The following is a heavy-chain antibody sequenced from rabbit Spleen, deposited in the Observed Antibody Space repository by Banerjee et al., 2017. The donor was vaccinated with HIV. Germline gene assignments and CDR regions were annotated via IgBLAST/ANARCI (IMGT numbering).Heavy chain of an antibody. CDR1: GFDFSSYYM. V-gene: IGHV1S45*01. CDR3: ARDTCSSFSSYGMVL. CDR2: IAGSGSGFP. J-gene: IGHJ6*01. D-gene: IGHD5-1*01. Sequence: QEQLEESGGGLVQPGGSLKLSCKASGFDFSSYYMSWVRQAPGKGLEWIACIAGSGSGFPYSANWAKGRFPCPKPSSTTVTLQMTSLTVADTATYFCARDTCSSFSSYGMVLWGQGTLVTVS.